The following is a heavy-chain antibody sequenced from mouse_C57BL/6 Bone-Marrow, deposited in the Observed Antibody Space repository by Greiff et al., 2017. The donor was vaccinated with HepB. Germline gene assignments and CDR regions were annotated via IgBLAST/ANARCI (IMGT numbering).Heavy chain of an antibody. J-gene: IGHJ1*03. V-gene: IGHV1-81*01. CDR3: ARRLNWYFDV. D-gene: IGHD1-3*01. CDR1: GYTFTSYG. CDR2: IYPRSGNT. Sequence: VQLQQSGAVLARPGASVKLSCKASGYTFTSYGISWVKQRTGQGLEWIGEIYPRSGNTYYNEKFKGKATLTADKSSSTAYMELRSLTSEDPAVYFCARRLNWYFDVWGTGTTVTVSS.